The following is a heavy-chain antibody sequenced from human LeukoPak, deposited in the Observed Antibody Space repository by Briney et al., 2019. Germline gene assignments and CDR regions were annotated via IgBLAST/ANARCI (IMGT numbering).Heavy chain of an antibody. V-gene: IGHV1-46*01. Sequence: ASVKVSCEASGYTFTSYYMHWVRQAPGQGLEWMGIINPSGGSTSYAQKFQGRVTMTRDTSTSTVYMELSSLRSEDTAVYYCARSIAVAGLGYWGQGTLVTVSS. D-gene: IGHD6-19*01. CDR2: INPSGGST. CDR1: GYTFTSYY. CDR3: ARSIAVAGLGY. J-gene: IGHJ4*02.